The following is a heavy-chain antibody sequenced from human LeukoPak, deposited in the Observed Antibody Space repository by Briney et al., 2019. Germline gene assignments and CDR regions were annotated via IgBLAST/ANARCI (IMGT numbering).Heavy chain of an antibody. CDR1: GYTLTELS. J-gene: IGHJ6*03. Sequence: ASVKVSCKVSGYTLTELSMRWVRQAPGKGLEWMGGFDPEDGETIYAQKFQGRVTMTEDTSTDTAYMELSSLRSEDTAVYYCATGHTQPGLRDWDYYYYYMDVWGKGTTVTVSS. V-gene: IGHV1-24*01. CDR2: FDPEDGET. D-gene: IGHD3/OR15-3a*01. CDR3: ATGHTQPGLRDWDYYYYYMDV.